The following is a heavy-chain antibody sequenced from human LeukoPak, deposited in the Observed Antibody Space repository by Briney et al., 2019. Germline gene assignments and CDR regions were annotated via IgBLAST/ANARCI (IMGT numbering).Heavy chain of an antibody. Sequence: SETLSLTCTVSGDSISSYYWSWIRQPPGKGLEWIGYIYYSGSTNYNPSLKSRVTISVDTSKNQLSLKLSSVTAADTAVYYCARLYYDSSRYPNWFDPWGQGTLVTVSS. J-gene: IGHJ5*02. CDR1: GDSISSYY. CDR3: ARLYYDSSRYPNWFDP. CDR2: IYYSGST. D-gene: IGHD3-22*01. V-gene: IGHV4-59*08.